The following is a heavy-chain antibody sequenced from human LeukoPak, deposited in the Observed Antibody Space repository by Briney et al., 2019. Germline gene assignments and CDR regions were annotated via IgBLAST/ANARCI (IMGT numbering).Heavy chain of an antibody. J-gene: IGHJ4*02. D-gene: IGHD3-10*01. CDR2: ISSSSSTI. Sequence: GGSLRLSCAASGFTFSSYGMHWVRQAPGKGLEWVSYISSSSSTIYYADSVKGRFTISRDNAKNSLYLQMNSLRAEDTAVYYCARVGWHGRGVFDYWGQGTLVTVSS. CDR1: GFTFSSYG. V-gene: IGHV3-48*01. CDR3: ARVGWHGRGVFDY.